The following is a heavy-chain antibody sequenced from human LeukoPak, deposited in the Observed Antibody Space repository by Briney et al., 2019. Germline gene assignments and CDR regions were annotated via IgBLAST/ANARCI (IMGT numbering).Heavy chain of an antibody. CDR2: INWNGGST. CDR3: AREGSYDSSGYYLIDY. D-gene: IGHD3-22*01. CDR1: GFTFDDYG. V-gene: IGHV3-20*04. J-gene: IGHJ4*02. Sequence: GGSLRLSCAASGFTFDDYGMSWVRHAPGKGLEWVSGINWNGGSTGYADSVKGRFTISRDNAKNSLYLQMNSLRAEDTALYYCAREGSYDSSGYYLIDYWGQGTLVTVSS.